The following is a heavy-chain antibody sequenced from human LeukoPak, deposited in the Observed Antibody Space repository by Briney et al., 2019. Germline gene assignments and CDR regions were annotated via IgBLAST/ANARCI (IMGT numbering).Heavy chain of an antibody. CDR2: ISSSSSYI. Sequence: GGSLRLSCAASGFTFSSYSMNWVRQAPGKGLEWVSSISSSSSYIYYADSVKGRFTISRDNAKNSLYLQMNSLRAEDTAVYYCARVLTYYDDSSGYYVDYWGQGTLVTVSS. D-gene: IGHD3-22*01. J-gene: IGHJ4*02. CDR1: GFTFSSYS. V-gene: IGHV3-21*01. CDR3: ARVLTYYDDSSGYYVDY.